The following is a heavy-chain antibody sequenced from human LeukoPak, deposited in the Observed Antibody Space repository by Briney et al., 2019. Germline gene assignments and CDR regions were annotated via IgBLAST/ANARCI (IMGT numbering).Heavy chain of an antibody. CDR3: AREGGGPRWLDP. J-gene: IGHJ5*02. V-gene: IGHV4-4*07. Sequence: ASETLSLTCTVSGGSISNYWSWFRQPAGKGLEWIGRNNTSGNSNHYPSLRSRVTMSVDTSKNQFSLNLSSVTAADTAVYYCAREGGGPRWLDPWGQGTLVTASS. D-gene: IGHD6-25*01. CDR1: GGSISNY. CDR2: NNTSGNS.